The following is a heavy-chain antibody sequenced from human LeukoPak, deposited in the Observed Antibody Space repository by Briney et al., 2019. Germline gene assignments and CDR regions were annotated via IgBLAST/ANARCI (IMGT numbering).Heavy chain of an antibody. Sequence: GGSLRLSCGASGFTFSSYAMSWVRQAPGKGLEWVSTISGSGSSTSDADSVKGRFTISRDNSKAPMYLQMNSLRAEDTDVYYSAQVVSGRFDYWGQGTLVTVSS. J-gene: IGHJ4*02. V-gene: IGHV3-23*01. CDR2: ISGSGSST. CDR3: AQVVSGRFDY. CDR1: GFTFSSYA. D-gene: IGHD2-15*01.